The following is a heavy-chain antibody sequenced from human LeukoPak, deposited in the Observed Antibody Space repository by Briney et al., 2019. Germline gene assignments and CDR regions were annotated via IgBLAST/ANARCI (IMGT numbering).Heavy chain of an antibody. Sequence: GGSLRLSCAASGFTFSSYTMNWVRQAPGKGLEWVSSITTSSTYIYYADSVRGRFTISRDNAKNSLYLRMSSLRVEDAAVYYCARGEGYYASGSYYIDYWGQGTLVTVSS. CDR3: ARGEGYYASGSYYIDY. V-gene: IGHV3-21*01. CDR1: GFTFSSYT. J-gene: IGHJ4*02. D-gene: IGHD3-10*01. CDR2: ITTSSTYI.